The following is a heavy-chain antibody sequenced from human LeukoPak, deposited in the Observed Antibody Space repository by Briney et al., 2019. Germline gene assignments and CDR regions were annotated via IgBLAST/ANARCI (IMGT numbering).Heavy chain of an antibody. CDR2: ISSSGSTI. CDR1: GFTFSSYE. CDR3: AKGLGSHYITDYFDY. V-gene: IGHV3-48*03. Sequence: PGGSLRLSCAASGFTFSSYEMNWVRQAPGKGLEWVSYISSSGSTIYYADSVKGRFTISRDNAKNSLYLQMNSLRAEDTAVYFCAKGLGSHYITDYFDYWGQGTLVTVSS. D-gene: IGHD3-10*01. J-gene: IGHJ4*02.